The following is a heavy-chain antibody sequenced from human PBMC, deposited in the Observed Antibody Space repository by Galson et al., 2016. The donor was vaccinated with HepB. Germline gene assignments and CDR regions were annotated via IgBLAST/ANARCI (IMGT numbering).Heavy chain of an antibody. V-gene: IGHV1-3*04. CDR1: GNIFTSYA. D-gene: IGHD5-18*01. CDR3: ATNSGIQLWLYYGMDV. J-gene: IGHJ6*02. Sequence: SVKVSCKASGNIFTSYAIHWVRQAPGQSLEWMGWINTGNGNTKYSQKFQGRVTITGDTSATTAYMELSSPRSEDTAVYYCATNSGIQLWLYYGMDVWGQGTTVTVSS. CDR2: INTGNGNT.